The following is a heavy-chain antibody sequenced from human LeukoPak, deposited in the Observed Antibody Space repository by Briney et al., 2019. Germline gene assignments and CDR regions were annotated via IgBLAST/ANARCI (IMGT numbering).Heavy chain of an antibody. CDR3: ARDRSTPCFDY. Sequence: SETLSLTCSVSGGSISSSNYYWGWIRQPPGMGLEWIGSIYYSGSTYYNPSLKSRVTISVDTSKNQFSLKLSSVTAADTAVYYCARDRSTPCFDYWGQGTLVTVSS. J-gene: IGHJ4*02. CDR1: GGSISSSNYY. V-gene: IGHV4-39*07. CDR2: IYYSGST.